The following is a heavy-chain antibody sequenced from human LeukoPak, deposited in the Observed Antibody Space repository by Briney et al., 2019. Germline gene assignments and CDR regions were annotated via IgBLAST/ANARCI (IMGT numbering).Heavy chain of an antibody. D-gene: IGHD3-22*01. Sequence: GGSLRLSCATSGFTFSSYAMSWVRQAPGKGLEWVSAITGSGGSTYYADSVRGRFTISRGSSKNTMYLQMNSLRAEDTAVYYCAKYYDPRRGAFDIWGQGTKVTVSS. CDR2: ITGSGGST. CDR1: GFTFSSYA. J-gene: IGHJ3*02. CDR3: AKYYDPRRGAFDI. V-gene: IGHV3-23*01.